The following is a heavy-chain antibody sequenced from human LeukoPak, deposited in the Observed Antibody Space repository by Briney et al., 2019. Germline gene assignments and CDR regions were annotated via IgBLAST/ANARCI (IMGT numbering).Heavy chain of an antibody. CDR3: AHLKSSGWFYFDP. D-gene: IGHD6-19*01. V-gene: IGHV2-5*01. Sequence: SGPTLMHPTRTLTLTCTFSGFSLRTGGGGVGWIRQPPGKALEWLSLIFWNDDKRYSPSLKSRLNITKDTTKNQVVLTITNMDPVDTATYYCAHLKSSGWFYFDPWGQGTLVTVSS. CDR1: GFSLRTGGGG. J-gene: IGHJ4*02. CDR2: IFWNDDK.